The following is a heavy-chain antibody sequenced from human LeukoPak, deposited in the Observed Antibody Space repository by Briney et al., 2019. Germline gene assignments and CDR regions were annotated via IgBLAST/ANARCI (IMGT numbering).Heavy chain of an antibody. Sequence: GGALRLSCAASGLTFSTTWLHWVRQTPGEGLLWVSRINIDVSTTNNTDSVKGRFTISTDNAKSTLYLQMNHLRVEDTAVYYCATAGNYRFDNWGQGTLVTVSP. D-gene: IGHD1-7*01. J-gene: IGHJ4*02. V-gene: IGHV3-74*01. CDR2: INIDVSTT. CDR1: GLTFSTTW. CDR3: ATAGNYRFDN.